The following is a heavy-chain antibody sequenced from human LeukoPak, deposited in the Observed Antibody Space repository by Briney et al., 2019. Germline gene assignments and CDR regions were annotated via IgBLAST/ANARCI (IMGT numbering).Heavy chain of an antibody. CDR3: ARGSSSLDYFDY. V-gene: IGHV4-34*01. CDR1: GGSFSGYY. D-gene: IGHD6-6*01. Sequence: SETLSLTCAVYGGSFSGYYWSWIRQPPGKGLEWIGEINHSGSTNYNPSLKSRVTISVDTSNNQFSLKLSSVTAADTAVYYCARGSSSLDYFDYWGQGTLVTVSS. J-gene: IGHJ4*02. CDR2: INHSGST.